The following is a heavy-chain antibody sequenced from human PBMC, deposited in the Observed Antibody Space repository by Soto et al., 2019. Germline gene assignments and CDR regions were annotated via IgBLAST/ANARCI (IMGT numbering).Heavy chain of an antibody. CDR1: GYTFTSYG. Sequence: ASVKVSCKASGYTFTSYGISWVRQAPGQGLEWMGWISAYNGNTNYAQKLQGRVTMTTDTSTSTAYMELRSLRSDDTAVYYCARVLGFYSSLNYFDYWGQGTLVTVSS. J-gene: IGHJ4*02. CDR3: ARVLGFYSSLNYFDY. D-gene: IGHD6-13*01. V-gene: IGHV1-18*01. CDR2: ISAYNGNT.